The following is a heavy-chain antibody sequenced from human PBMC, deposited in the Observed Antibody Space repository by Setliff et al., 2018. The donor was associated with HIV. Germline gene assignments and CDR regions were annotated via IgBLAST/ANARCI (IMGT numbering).Heavy chain of an antibody. CDR3: ARSVDTTLVPAYYCDY. Sequence: SETLSLTCTVSGGSISSSSYFWGWSRQPPGKGREWIGNIYYSGSTYYNPSLKSRVTISVDTSKNPFSLKLSSVTAAATAVYYSARSVDTTLVPAYYCDYWGQGTMVTAAS. CDR2: IYYSGST. V-gene: IGHV4-39*07. J-gene: IGHJ4*02. D-gene: IGHD5-18*01. CDR1: GGSISSSSYF.